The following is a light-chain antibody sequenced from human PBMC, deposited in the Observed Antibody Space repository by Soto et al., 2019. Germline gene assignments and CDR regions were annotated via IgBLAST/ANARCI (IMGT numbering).Light chain of an antibody. Sequence: YELTQPLSVSVALGQTARITCGGNDIGSKSVHWYQQKPGQAPVLVIYRDNNRPSGIPERFSGSNSGNTATLTISGAQAGDEADYYCQVWDRSHVVFGGGTKLTVL. CDR3: QVWDRSHVV. J-gene: IGLJ2*01. CDR1: DIGSKS. CDR2: RDN. V-gene: IGLV3-9*01.